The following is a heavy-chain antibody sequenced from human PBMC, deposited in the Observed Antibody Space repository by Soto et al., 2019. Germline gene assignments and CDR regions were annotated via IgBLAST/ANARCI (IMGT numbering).Heavy chain of an antibody. CDR1: GGSISSGDYY. J-gene: IGHJ3*02. V-gene: IGHV4-30-4*01. Sequence: ILSLTCTVSGGSISSGDYYWSWIRQPPGKGLGWIGYIYYSGSTYYNPSLKSRVTISVDTSKNQFSLKLSSVTAADTAVYYCARDVRSGTDAFDIWGQGTLVTVSS. CDR3: ARDVRSGTDAFDI. CDR2: IYYSGST. D-gene: IGHD6-13*01.